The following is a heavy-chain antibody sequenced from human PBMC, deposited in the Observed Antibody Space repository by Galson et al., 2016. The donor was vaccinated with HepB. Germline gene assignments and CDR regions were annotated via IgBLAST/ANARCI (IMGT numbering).Heavy chain of an antibody. J-gene: IGHJ3*02. CDR2: INTAKGDT. Sequence: SVKVSCKASGYTFTAYAIHWVRQAPGQRLEWMAWINTAKGDTRYSQKLQGRVTLTRDTSATTASMELSSLRSEDTAVYYRARRLVGSYGNAFDIWGQGTLVTVSS. CDR3: ARRLVGSYGNAFDI. D-gene: IGHD2-8*02. V-gene: IGHV1-3*04. CDR1: GYTFTAYA.